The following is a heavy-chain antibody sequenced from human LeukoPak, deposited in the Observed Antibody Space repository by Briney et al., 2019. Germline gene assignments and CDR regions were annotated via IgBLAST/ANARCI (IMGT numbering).Heavy chain of an antibody. D-gene: IGHD2-2*01. CDR1: GFTFSSYG. V-gene: IGHV3-33*01. CDR3: AREESIVVVPAAIAH. Sequence: GRSLRLSCAASGFTFSSYGMHWVRQAPGKGLEWVAVIWYDGSNKYYADSVKGRFTISRDNSKNTLYLQMNSLRAEDTAVYYCAREESIVVVPAAIAHWGQGTLVTVSS. CDR2: IWYDGSNK. J-gene: IGHJ4*02.